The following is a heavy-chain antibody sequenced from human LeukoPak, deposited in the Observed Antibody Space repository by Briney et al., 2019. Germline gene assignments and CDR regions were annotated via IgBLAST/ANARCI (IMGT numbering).Heavy chain of an antibody. CDR3: ASLPSTVTTH. Sequence: GGSLRLSCAASGFTVSSNYMSWVRQAPGKGLEWVSVIYSGGSTYYADCVKGRFTISRDNSKNTLYLQMNSLRAEDTAVYYCASLPSTVTTHWGQGTLVTVSS. D-gene: IGHD4-17*01. V-gene: IGHV3-53*01. CDR1: GFTVSSNY. CDR2: IYSGGST. J-gene: IGHJ4*02.